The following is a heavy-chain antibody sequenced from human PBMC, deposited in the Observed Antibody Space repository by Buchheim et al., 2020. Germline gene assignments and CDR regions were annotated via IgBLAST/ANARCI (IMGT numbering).Heavy chain of an antibody. CDR2: IIPIFGTA. CDR1: GGTFSSYA. D-gene: IGHD3-3*01. J-gene: IGHJ5*02. CDR3: ARARVRVGRGVREEGLASSGWFGP. Sequence: QVQLVQSGAEVKKPGSSVKFSCKASGGTFSSYAISWVRQAPGQGLEWMGGIIPIFGTANYAQKFQGRATITADKSTSTAYMELRRLRSEDTTVYYCARARVRVGRGVREEGLASSGWFGPWGQGTL. V-gene: IGHV1-69*06.